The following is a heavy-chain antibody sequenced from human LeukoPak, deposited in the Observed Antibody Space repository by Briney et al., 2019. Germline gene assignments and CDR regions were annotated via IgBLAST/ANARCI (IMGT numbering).Heavy chain of an antibody. J-gene: IGHJ6*02. CDR1: GFTFSSYG. D-gene: IGHD6-6*01. CDR3: AKDMDKYSSSSDYYYYYGMDV. V-gene: IGHV3-30*18. Sequence: GRSLRLSCAASGFTFSSYGMHWVRQAPGKGLEWVAVISYDGSNKYYADSVKGRFTISRDNAKNSLYLQMNSLRAEDTALYYCAKDMDKYSSSSDYYYYYGMDVWGQGTTVTVSS. CDR2: ISYDGSNK.